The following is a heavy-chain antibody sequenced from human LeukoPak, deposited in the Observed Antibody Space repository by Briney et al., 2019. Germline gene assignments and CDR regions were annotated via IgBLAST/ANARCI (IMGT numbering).Heavy chain of an antibody. J-gene: IGHJ4*02. CDR2: IYYSGST. Sequence: SETLSLTCTVSGGSISSYYWSWIRQPPGKGLEWIGYIYYSGSTYYNPSLKSRVTISVDTSKNQFSLKLSSVTAADTALYYCASKIFGVVANYFDYWGQGTLVTVSS. CDR1: GGSISSYY. V-gene: IGHV4-59*06. CDR3: ASKIFGVVANYFDY. D-gene: IGHD3-3*01.